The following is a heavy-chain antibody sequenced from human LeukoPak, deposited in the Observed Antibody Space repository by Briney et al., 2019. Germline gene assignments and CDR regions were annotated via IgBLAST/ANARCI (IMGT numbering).Heavy chain of an antibody. CDR2: IHNDGDI. CDR1: GDSIRSYY. D-gene: IGHD3-3*01. J-gene: IGHJ4*02. V-gene: IGHV4-59*01. Sequence: SETLSRTCIVSGDSIRSYYWNWIRQAPGKALEGIGHIHNDGDIAYNFSLKRRVTISMDTAKNQYSLKLSSVTAADTDVYYCARRQYYDFWSAVFTRDDRFDYWGQGTLVTVSS. CDR3: ARRQYYDFWSAVFTRDDRFDY.